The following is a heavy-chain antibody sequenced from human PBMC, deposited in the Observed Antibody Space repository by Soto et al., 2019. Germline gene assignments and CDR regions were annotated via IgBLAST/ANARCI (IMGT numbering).Heavy chain of an antibody. CDR2: INPSGGST. J-gene: IGHJ6*02. CDR3: AVWGGSNYYYYGMDV. D-gene: IGHD3-16*01. CDR1: GYTFTSYY. V-gene: IGHV1-46*03. Sequence: GASVKVSCKASGYTFTSYYMHWVRQAPGRGLEWMGIINPSGGSTSYAQKFQGRVTMTRDTSTSTVYMELSSLRSEDTAVYYCAVWGGSNYYYYGMDVWGQGTTVTVS.